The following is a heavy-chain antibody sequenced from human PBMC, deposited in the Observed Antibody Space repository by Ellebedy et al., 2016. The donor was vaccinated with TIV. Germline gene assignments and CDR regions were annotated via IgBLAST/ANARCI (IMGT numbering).Heavy chain of an antibody. V-gene: IGHV3-48*02. CDR3: ARDLGEAGPGMDV. CDR2: ISSSSSTI. Sequence: GESLKISXAASGFTFSSYSMNWVRQAPGKGLEWVSYISSSSSTICYADSVKGRFTISRDNAKNSLYLQMNSLRDEDTAVYYCARDLGEAGPGMDVWGQGTTVTVSS. J-gene: IGHJ6*02. CDR1: GFTFSSYS. D-gene: IGHD4-17*01.